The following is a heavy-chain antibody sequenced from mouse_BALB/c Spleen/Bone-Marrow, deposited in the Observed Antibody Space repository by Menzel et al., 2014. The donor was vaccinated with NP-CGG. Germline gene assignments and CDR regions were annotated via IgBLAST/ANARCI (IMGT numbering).Heavy chain of an antibody. V-gene: IGHV7-3*02. CDR1: GFTLTDYY. CDR2: IRNKANGYTT. J-gene: IGHJ1*01. D-gene: IGHD2-14*01. Sequence: EVHLVESGGGLVQPGGSLRLSCATSGFTLTDYYMSWVRQPPGKALGWLGFIRNKANGYTTEYSASVKGRFTISRDNSQSILYLQMNTLRAEDSATYYCARDDYRYDGWYFDVWGAGTTVTVSS. CDR3: ARDDYRYDGWYFDV.